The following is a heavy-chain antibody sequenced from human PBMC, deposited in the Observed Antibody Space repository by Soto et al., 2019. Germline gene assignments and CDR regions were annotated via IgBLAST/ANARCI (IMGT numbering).Heavy chain of an antibody. CDR3: AGGASSSCTSLDY. V-gene: IGHV1-3*01. CDR2: INAGNCDT. J-gene: IGHJ4*02. CDR1: GYTFTPYA. D-gene: IGHD6-13*01. Sequence: QVQLVQSGAEVKKPGASVKVYCQASGYTFTPYAMCWGRQAPGQRLEWMGWINAGNCDTKYSQKFQGRVTSHRDTCATTAYMELSSLTSEDTAVYYCAGGASSSCTSLDYWGQGTLVTVSS.